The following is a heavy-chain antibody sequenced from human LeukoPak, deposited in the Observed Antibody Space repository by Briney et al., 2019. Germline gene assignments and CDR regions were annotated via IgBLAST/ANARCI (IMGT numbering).Heavy chain of an antibody. CDR3: ATVRPPYYGMDV. J-gene: IGHJ6*02. CDR1: GYTLTELS. V-gene: IGHV1-24*01. Sequence: ASVKVSCKVSGYTLTELSMHWVRQAPGKGLEWMGGFDPEDGETIYAQKFQGRVTMTEDTSTDTAYMELSSLRSEDAAVYYCATVRPPYYGMDVWGQGTTVTVSS. CDR2: FDPEDGET.